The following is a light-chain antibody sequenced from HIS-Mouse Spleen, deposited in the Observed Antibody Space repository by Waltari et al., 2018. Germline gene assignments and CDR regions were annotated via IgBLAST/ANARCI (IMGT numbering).Light chain of an antibody. CDR3: YSTDSSGNHRV. CDR2: EDS. Sequence: SYELTQPPSVSVSPGQTARITCSGDALPKKYAYWYQQKSGQAPVLVIYEDSKRTSGIPDGFSGSSSGTTATLTISGAQVEDEADYYCYSTDSSGNHRVFGGGTKLTVL. J-gene: IGLJ2*01. CDR1: ALPKKY. V-gene: IGLV3-10*01.